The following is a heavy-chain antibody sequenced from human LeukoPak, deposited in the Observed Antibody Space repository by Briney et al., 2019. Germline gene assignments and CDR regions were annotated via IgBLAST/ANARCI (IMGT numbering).Heavy chain of an antibody. CDR1: GYTFTSYG. CDR2: MNPNSGNT. D-gene: IGHD3-3*01. V-gene: IGHV1-8*01. CDR3: ARGLSDFWSGYYHFDY. J-gene: IGHJ4*02. Sequence: ASVKVSCKASGYTFTSYGINWVRQATGQGLEWMGWMNPNSGNTGYAQKFQGRVTMTRNTSISTAYMELSSLRSEDTAVYYCARGLSDFWSGYYHFDYWGQGTLVTVSS.